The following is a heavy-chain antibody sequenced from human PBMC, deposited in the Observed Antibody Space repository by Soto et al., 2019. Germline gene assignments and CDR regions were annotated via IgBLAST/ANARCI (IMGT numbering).Heavy chain of an antibody. J-gene: IGHJ6*02. D-gene: IGHD3-16*02. Sequence: QVQLVQSGAEVKKPGSSVKVSCKASGGTFSSYAISWVRQAPGQGLEWMGGIIPIFGTANYAQKFQGRVTITADASTSTADMELSSLRSEDTAVYSCATMTGGYQYYYYGMDVWGQGTTVTFSS. CDR1: GGTFSSYA. CDR2: IIPIFGTA. V-gene: IGHV1-69*12. CDR3: ATMTGGYQYYYYGMDV.